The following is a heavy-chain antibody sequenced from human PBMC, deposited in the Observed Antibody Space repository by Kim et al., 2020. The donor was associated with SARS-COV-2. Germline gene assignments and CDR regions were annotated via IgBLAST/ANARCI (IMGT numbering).Heavy chain of an antibody. V-gene: IGHV3-23*01. CDR3: AKAPLGELVFNWVDP. J-gene: IGHJ5*02. CDR2: ISGSGGST. Sequence: GGSLRLSCAASGFNFSSYAMSWVRQAPGKGLEWVSAISGSGGSTYYADSVKGRFTISRDNSKNTLYLQMNSLRAGDTAVYYCAKAPLGELVFNWVDPWGQGTLVTVS. CDR1: GFNFSSYA. D-gene: IGHD3-10*01.